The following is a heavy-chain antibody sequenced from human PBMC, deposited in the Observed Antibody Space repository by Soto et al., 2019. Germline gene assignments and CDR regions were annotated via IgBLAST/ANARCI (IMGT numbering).Heavy chain of an antibody. Sequence: GGSLRLSCTTSGFTFGAYALSWFRQAPGKGLEWVGFSRSKGYGGTTEFAASVRGRFTISRDDSNSIAYLQMNSLKTEDTAVYYCTRGMYTAYETAPLFFDFWGQGTLVTVSS. CDR1: GFTFGAYA. D-gene: IGHD5-12*01. CDR2: SRSKGYGGTT. V-gene: IGHV3-49*03. CDR3: TRGMYTAYETAPLFFDF. J-gene: IGHJ4*02.